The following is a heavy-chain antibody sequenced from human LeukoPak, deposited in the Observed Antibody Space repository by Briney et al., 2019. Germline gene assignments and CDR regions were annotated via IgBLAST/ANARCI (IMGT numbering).Heavy chain of an antibody. J-gene: IGHJ4*02. D-gene: IGHD6-19*01. V-gene: IGHV3-21*01. Sequence: GGSLRLSCAASGFTFSSYSMNWIRQAPGRGLEWVSSISSTGNYIFYADSVRGRFTISRDSAKNSLHLQMNGLRAEDTAVYYCARDIAVDHSSASGVYWGQGALVTVSS. CDR1: GFTFSSYS. CDR2: ISSTGNYI. CDR3: ARDIAVDHSSASGVY.